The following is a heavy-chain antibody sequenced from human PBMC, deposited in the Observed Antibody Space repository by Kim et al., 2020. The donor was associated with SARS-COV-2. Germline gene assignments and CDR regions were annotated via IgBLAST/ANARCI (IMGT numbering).Heavy chain of an antibody. D-gene: IGHD3-10*01. CDR2: ISGSGGST. Sequence: GGSLRLSCAASGFTFSSYAMSWVRQAPGKGLEWVSAISGSGGSTYYADSVKGRFTISRDNSKNTLYLQMNSLRAEDTAVYYCAKGYVLLWFGELLAFDYWGQGTLVTVSS. CDR3: AKGYVLLWFGELLAFDY. CDR1: GFTFSSYA. V-gene: IGHV3-23*01. J-gene: IGHJ4*02.